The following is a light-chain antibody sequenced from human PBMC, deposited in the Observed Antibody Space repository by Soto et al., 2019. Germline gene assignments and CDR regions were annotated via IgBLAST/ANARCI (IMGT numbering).Light chain of an antibody. CDR3: QQYSTWPLT. V-gene: IGKV3-15*01. J-gene: IGKJ4*01. CDR2: GAS. CDR1: QSVSST. Sequence: EVVMTQSPATLSVSPGERATLSCRASQSVSSTLAWYQQKPGQARRLLIYGASTRATGIPARFSGSGSGTEFTLTISSLQSEDFAVYYCQQYSTWPLTFGGGTKVEIK.